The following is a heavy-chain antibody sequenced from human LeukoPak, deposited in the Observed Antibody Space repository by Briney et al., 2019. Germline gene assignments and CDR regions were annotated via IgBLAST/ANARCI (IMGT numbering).Heavy chain of an antibody. CDR3: ATGSSGDYYFDY. J-gene: IGHJ4*02. CDR1: GFTFSTYW. Sequence: GGSLRLSCAASGFTFSTYWMHWVRQAPGKGLVWVSRINSDGSSTSYAESVKGRFTISRDNAKNTLYLQTNSLRAEDTAVYYCATGSSGDYYFDYWGQGTLVIVSS. V-gene: IGHV3-74*01. CDR2: INSDGSST. D-gene: IGHD4-17*01.